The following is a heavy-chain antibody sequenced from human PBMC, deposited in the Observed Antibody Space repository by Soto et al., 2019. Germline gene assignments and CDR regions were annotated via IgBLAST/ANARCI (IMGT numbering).Heavy chain of an antibody. CDR2: ISAYNGNT. D-gene: IGHD3-10*01. CDR1: GYTFTSYG. Sequence: GASVKVSCKASGYTFTSYGISWVRQAPGQGLEWMGWISAYNGNTNYAQKLQGRVTMTTDTSTSTAYMELRSLRSDDTAVYYCARGWFGESHDAFEIWGQGTMVTVAS. J-gene: IGHJ3*02. CDR3: ARGWFGESHDAFEI. V-gene: IGHV1-18*01.